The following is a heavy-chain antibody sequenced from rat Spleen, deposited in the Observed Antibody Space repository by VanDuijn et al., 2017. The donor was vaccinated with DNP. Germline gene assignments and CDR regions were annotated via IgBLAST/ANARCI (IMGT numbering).Heavy chain of an antibody. CDR1: GFTFSDYY. J-gene: IGHJ2*01. CDR2: ISYDGRSN. V-gene: IGHV5-22*01. Sequence: EVQLVESGGGVVQPGRSLKLSCAASGFTFSDYYMAWVRQAPTKGLEWVAYISYDGRSNYRGDSVKGRFTISRDNAKSTLYLQMNSLRSEDMATYYCARHVLPLRVWDYWGQGVMVTDSS. D-gene: IGHD1-4*01. CDR3: ARHVLPLRVWDY.